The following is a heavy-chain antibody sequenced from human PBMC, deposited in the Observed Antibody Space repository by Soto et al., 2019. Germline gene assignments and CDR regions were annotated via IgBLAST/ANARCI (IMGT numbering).Heavy chain of an antibody. CDR2: INHSGST. Sequence: QVQLQQWGAGLLKPSETLSLTCAVYGGSFSGYYWSWIRQPPGKGLEWIGEINHSGSTNYNPSLKRRVTISVDTSRTQFSLKLGSVTAADTAVYYCARERGMVRENWFDPWGQGTLVTVSS. V-gene: IGHV4-34*01. CDR3: ARERGMVRENWFDP. D-gene: IGHD3-10*01. CDR1: GGSFSGYY. J-gene: IGHJ5*02.